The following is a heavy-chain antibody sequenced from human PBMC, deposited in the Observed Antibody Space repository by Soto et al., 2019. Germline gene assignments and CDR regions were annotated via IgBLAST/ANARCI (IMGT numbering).Heavy chain of an antibody. CDR1: GGSISSGDYY. CDR2: IYYSGST. V-gene: IGHV4-30-4*01. J-gene: IGHJ4*02. CDR3: AREMATIGRGDY. D-gene: IGHD5-12*01. Sequence: PSETLSLTCTVSGGSISSGDYYWSWIRQPPGKGLEWIGYIYYSGSTYYNPSLKSRVTISVDTSKNRFSLKLSSVTAADTAVYYCAREMATIGRGDYWGQGTLVTVSS.